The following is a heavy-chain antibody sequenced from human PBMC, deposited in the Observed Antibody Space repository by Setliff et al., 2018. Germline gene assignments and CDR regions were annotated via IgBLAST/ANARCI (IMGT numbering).Heavy chain of an antibody. J-gene: IGHJ6*03. Sequence: SETLSLTCTVSGGSISSYYWSWIRKPAGKGLEWIGHIYIGGSANYNPSLKSRVTMSIDTSKNQFSLKLNSVTAADMAVYYFAREQWLDPPGYYYMDVWAKGTTVTVSS. V-gene: IGHV4-4*07. CDR2: IYIGGSA. D-gene: IGHD6-19*01. CDR3: AREQWLDPPGYYYMDV. CDR1: GGSISSYY.